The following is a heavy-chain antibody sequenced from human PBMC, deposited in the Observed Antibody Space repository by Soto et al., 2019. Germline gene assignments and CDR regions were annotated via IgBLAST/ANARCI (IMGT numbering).Heavy chain of an antibody. CDR3: VSGCYGDHQWQYAF. Sequence: PSETLSLTCTVSGGSISSSSYYWGWIRQPPGKGLEWIGSIYYSGSTYYNPSLKSRVTISVDTSKNQFSLKLSSVTAADTAVYYCVSGCYGDHQWQYAFSARGTLV. D-gene: IGHD4-17*01. J-gene: IGHJ2*01. CDR1: GGSISSSSYY. V-gene: IGHV4-39*01. CDR2: IYYSGST.